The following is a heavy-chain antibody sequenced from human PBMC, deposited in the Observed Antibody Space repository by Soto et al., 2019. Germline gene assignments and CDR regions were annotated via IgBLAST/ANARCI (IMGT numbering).Heavy chain of an antibody. D-gene: IGHD2-15*01. CDR3: ARTGSTVVTGWYFDL. CDR1: GGSISSYY. Sequence: QVQLQESGPGLVKPSETLSLTCTVSGGSISSYYWSWIRQPPGKGLEWIGYIYYSGSTNYNPSLKSRVTTTVDTSKNQFALKLSSVTAADTAVYYCARTGSTVVTGWYFDLWGRGTLVTVSS. V-gene: IGHV4-59*01. J-gene: IGHJ2*01. CDR2: IYYSGST.